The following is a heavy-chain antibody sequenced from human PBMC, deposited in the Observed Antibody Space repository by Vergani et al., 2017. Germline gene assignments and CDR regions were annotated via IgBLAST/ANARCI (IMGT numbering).Heavy chain of an antibody. Sequence: QVQLVQSGAEVKKPGSSVKVSCKASGGTFSSYAISWVRQAPGQGLEWMGGIIPIFGTANYAQKFQGRVTITADESTSTAYMELSSLRAEDTAVYYCAREGVWMGSSWFYYFDYWGQGTLVTVSS. CDR3: AREGVWMGSSWFYYFDY. V-gene: IGHV1-69*01. CDR1: GGTFSSYA. CDR2: IIPIFGTA. J-gene: IGHJ4*02. D-gene: IGHD6-13*01.